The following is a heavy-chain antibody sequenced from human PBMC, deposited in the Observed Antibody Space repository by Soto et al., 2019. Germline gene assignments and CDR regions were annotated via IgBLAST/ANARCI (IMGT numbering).Heavy chain of an antibody. J-gene: IGHJ4*02. CDR3: AKGKGVGATPDGANC. CDR1: GSTFSRYG. Sequence: EVQVLESGGGLVQPGGSLRLSCAASGSTFSRYGLNWARQAPGKGLEWVSGVRSDGDTTYNADSVKGRFTVSRDNFRNTVDLQMNNLRVEDTAVYYCAKGKGVGATPDGANCWGQGTLVTVSP. D-gene: IGHD1-26*01. V-gene: IGHV3-23*01. CDR2: VRSDGDTT.